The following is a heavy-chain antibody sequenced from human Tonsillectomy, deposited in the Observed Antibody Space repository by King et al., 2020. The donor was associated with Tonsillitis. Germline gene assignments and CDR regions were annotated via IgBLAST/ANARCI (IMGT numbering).Heavy chain of an antibody. CDR3: TRLGEPTYYYPMDV. CDR1: GFTFGDYA. Sequence: VQLVESGGGLVQPGRSLRLSCTVSGFTFGDYALNWVRQAPGKGLEWVGFIRSTAYGGTTEYAASVMGRFSISRDGSKGIAYLQMNSLKPEDTAVYYCTRLGEPTYYYPMDVWGKGTTVTVS. CDR2: IRSTAYGGTT. V-gene: IGHV3-49*04. J-gene: IGHJ6*03. D-gene: IGHD3-16*01.